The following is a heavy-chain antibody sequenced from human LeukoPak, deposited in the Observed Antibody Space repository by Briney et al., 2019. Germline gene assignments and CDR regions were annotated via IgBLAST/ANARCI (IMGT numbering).Heavy chain of an antibody. CDR3: AKFLPTHIVVANYYFDY. D-gene: IGHD2-21*01. CDR1: GFTFSSYA. CDR2: TSGSGGST. V-gene: IGHV3-23*01. J-gene: IGHJ4*02. Sequence: GGSLRLSCAASGFTFSSYAMSWVRQAPGKGLEWVSATSGSGGSTYYADSVKGRFTISRDNSKNTLYLQMNSLRAEDTAVYYCAKFLPTHIVVANYYFDYWGQGTLVTVSS.